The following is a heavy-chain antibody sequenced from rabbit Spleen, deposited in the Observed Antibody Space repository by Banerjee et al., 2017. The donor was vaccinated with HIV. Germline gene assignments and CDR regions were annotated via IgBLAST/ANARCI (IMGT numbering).Heavy chain of an antibody. CDR3: ARESSYAAYAADGYAARCYGMDL. Sequence: QEQLVESGGDLVKPGASLTLTCIASGVSFSSNYYMCWVRQAPGKGLEWIACIDTGYSGFTYFATWAKGRFTCSKTSSTTVTLQMTSLTAADTATYFCARESSYAAYAADGYAARCYGMDLWGPGTLVTVS. V-gene: IGHV1S45*01. CDR2: IDTGYSGFT. CDR1: GVSFSSNYY. D-gene: IGHD6-1*01. J-gene: IGHJ6*01.